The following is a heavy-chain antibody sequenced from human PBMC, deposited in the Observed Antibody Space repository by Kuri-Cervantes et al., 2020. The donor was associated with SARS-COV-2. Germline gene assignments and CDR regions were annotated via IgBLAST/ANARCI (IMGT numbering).Heavy chain of an antibody. CDR3: TTVTPTSVFDF. V-gene: IGHV4-59*01. D-gene: IGHD4-17*01. CDR1: GGSISSSY. Sequence: SETLSLTCTVSGGSISSSYWSWIRQPPGEGLEWIGYIYYSGSVSYNPPLMSRVTISVDTSKNQFSLRLTSVTAADTAVYYCTTVTPTSVFDFWGQGTLVTVSS. CDR2: IYYSGSV. J-gene: IGHJ4*02.